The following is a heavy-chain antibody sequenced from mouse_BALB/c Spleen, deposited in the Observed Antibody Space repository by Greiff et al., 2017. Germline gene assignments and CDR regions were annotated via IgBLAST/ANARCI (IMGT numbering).Heavy chain of an antibody. J-gene: IGHJ4*01. Sequence: EVMLVESGGGLVKPGGSLKLSCAASGFTFSDYYMYWVRQTPEKRLEWVATISDGGSYTYYPDSVKGRFTISRDNAKNNLYLQMSSLKSEDTAMYYCARGEDYFDYWGQGTSVTVSS. D-gene: IGHD2-13*01. CDR2: ISDGGSYT. V-gene: IGHV5-4*02. CDR1: GFTFSDYY. CDR3: ARGEDYFDY.